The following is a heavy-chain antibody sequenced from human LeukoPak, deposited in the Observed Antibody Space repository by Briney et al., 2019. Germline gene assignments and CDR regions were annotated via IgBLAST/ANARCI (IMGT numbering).Heavy chain of an antibody. D-gene: IGHD1-14*01. V-gene: IGHV1-69*04. CDR1: AGTFNNYI. CDR2: IILILDIA. Sequence: SVKVSCKTSAGTFNNYIISWVRQAPGQGLEWVGTIILILDIANYAQKFQGRVAITADTSTSTAYMELSDLGSEDTAVYFCAREPEGLTTESHWGQGTLVTVSS. CDR3: AREPEGLTTESH. J-gene: IGHJ4*02.